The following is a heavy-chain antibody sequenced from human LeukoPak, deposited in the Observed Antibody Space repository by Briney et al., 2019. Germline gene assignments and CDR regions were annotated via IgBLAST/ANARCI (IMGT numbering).Heavy chain of an antibody. V-gene: IGHV1-18*01. CDR2: ISAYNGNT. CDR1: GYTFTSYG. Sequence: ASVEVSCKASGYTFTSYGISWVRQAPGQGLEWMGWISAYNGNTNYAQKLQGRVTMTTDTSTSTAYMELRSLRSDDTAVYYCARDSIVLMVYAMPNWFDPWGQGTLVTVSS. CDR3: ARDSIVLMVYAMPNWFDP. J-gene: IGHJ5*02. D-gene: IGHD2-8*01.